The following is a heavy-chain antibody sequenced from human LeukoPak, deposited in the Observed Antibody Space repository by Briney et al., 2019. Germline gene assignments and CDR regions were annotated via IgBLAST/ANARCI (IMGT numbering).Heavy chain of an antibody. CDR3: VRDQGTTMTSYAFDT. J-gene: IGHJ3*02. CDR2: ISSSSSTI. Sequence: GGSLRLSCAASGFTFSSYSMNWVRQAPGKGLEWVSYISSSSSTIYYADSVKGRFTISRDNAKNSLYLQMNSLRAEDTAVYFCVRDQGTTMTSYAFDTWGQGTMITVSS. D-gene: IGHD4-17*01. V-gene: IGHV3-48*04. CDR1: GFTFSSYS.